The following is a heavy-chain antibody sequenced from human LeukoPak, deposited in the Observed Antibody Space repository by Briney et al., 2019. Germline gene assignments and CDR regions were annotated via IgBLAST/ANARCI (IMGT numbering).Heavy chain of an antibody. D-gene: IGHD2-2*01. V-gene: IGHV1-69*13. CDR3: ARGDCSSTSCYLALNYYYYGMDV. CDR1: GGTFSSYA. Sequence: SVKVSCKASGGTFSSYAISWVRQAPGQGLEWMGGIIPIFGTANYAQKFQGRVTITADESTSTAYMELSSLRSEDTAVYYCARGDCSSTSCYLALNYYYYGMDVWGQGTTVTVSS. CDR2: IIPIFGTA. J-gene: IGHJ6*02.